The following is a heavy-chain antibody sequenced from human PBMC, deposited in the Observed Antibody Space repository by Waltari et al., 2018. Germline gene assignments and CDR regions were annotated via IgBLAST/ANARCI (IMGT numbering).Heavy chain of an antibody. CDR3: AREAESGSISH. CDR2: IGGSSGTI. V-gene: IGHV3-48*04. J-gene: IGHJ4*02. Sequence: EVQLVESGGGWVQPGGSLRLSCAASGFTFSSYRMNWVRQAPGKGLEWVSHIGGSSGTIYYADSVKGRFITSRDDAKNSLYLQMNSLRAEDTAVYYCAREAESGSISHWGQGTLVTVSS. CDR1: GFTFSSYR. D-gene: IGHD6-13*01.